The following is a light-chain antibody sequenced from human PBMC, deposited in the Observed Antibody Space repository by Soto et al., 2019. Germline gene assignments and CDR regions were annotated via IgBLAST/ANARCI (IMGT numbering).Light chain of an antibody. V-gene: IGLV2-23*02. CDR1: SSNVGSYKL. Sequence: QSALTQPASVSGSPGQSITISCTGTSSNVGSYKLVSWYQQHPGKAPKLMIFEVNKRPSGVSNRFSGSKSGNTASLTISGLQAEDEADYYCQSYDNSLSGSVFGGGTKRTVL. CDR3: QSYDNSLSGSV. J-gene: IGLJ2*01. CDR2: EVN.